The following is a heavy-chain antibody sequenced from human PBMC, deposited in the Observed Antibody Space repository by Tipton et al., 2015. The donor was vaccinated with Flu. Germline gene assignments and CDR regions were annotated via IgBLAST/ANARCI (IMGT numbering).Heavy chain of an antibody. CDR3: ARAPYSDYDTSGSSFDY. CDR1: GYSISSGYY. V-gene: IGHV4-38-2*02. J-gene: IGHJ4*02. CDR2: IFHGGST. Sequence: TLSLTCTVSGYSISSGYYWGWIRQPPGKGLEWIGSIFHGGSTYYNPSLKSRVTMSVDTSKNQFSLKLSSVTAADTAVYYCARAPYSDYDTSGSSFDYWGQGTLVTVSS. D-gene: IGHD3-22*01.